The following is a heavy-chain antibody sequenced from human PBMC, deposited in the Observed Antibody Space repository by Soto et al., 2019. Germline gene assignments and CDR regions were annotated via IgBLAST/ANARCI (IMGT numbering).Heavy chain of an antibody. J-gene: IGHJ4*02. CDR3: ARAAMGGSSWPFDY. V-gene: IGHV4-4*02. Sequence: QVQLQESGPGLVKPSGTLSLTCAVSGGSISSSNWWSWVRQPPGNGLEWIGEIYHSGSTNYNPSLMSRVTISVDKSKNQFSLKLSSVTAADTAVYYCARAAMGGSSWPFDYWGQGTLVTVSS. D-gene: IGHD6-13*01. CDR2: IYHSGST. CDR1: GGSISSSNW.